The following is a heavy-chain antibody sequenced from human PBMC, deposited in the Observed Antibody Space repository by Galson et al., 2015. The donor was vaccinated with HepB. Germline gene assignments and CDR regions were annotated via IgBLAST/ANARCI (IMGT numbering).Heavy chain of an antibody. V-gene: IGHV3-33*01. CDR2: IWYDGSNK. J-gene: IGHJ6*03. Sequence: SLRLSCAASGFTFSSYGMHWVRRAPGKGLEWVAVIWYDGSNKYYADSVKGRFTISRDNSKNTLYLQMNSLRAEDTAVYYCARGHYYYYYMDVWGKGTTVTVSS. CDR1: GFTFSSYG. CDR3: ARGHYYYYYMDV.